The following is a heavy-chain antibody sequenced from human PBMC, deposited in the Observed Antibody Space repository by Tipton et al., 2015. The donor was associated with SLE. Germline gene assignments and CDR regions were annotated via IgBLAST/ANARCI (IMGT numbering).Heavy chain of an antibody. CDR3: ATSKGFYSRVDY. Sequence: QLVQSGGGLVQPGRSLRLSCAASGFSFGENAMHWVRQAPGKGLEWVSGISWHTSIVGYADSVKGRFTISRDNAKSSLYLQMNSLRTDDTAFYYCATSKGFYSRVDYWGQGTLVTVSS. CDR2: ISWHTSIV. CDR1: GFSFGENA. V-gene: IGHV3-9*01. J-gene: IGHJ4*02. D-gene: IGHD6-13*01.